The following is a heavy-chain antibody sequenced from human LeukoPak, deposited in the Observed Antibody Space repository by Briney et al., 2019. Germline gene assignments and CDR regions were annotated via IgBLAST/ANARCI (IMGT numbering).Heavy chain of an antibody. D-gene: IGHD2-2*03. V-gene: IGHV3-23*01. CDR2: ISGSGGST. CDR3: AKDGYFAAGYYFDY. Sequence: GGSLRLSCAASGFTFSSYAVSWVRQAPGKGQERVSAISGSGGSTYYADSVKGRFTISRDNSKNTLYLQMNSLRAEDTAVYYCAKDGYFAAGYYFDYWGQGTLVTVSS. CDR1: GFTFSSYA. J-gene: IGHJ4*02.